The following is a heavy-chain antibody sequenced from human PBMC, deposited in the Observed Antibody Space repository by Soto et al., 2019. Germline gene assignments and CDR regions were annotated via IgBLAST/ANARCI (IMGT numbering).Heavy chain of an antibody. CDR2: INHSGST. D-gene: IGHD3-3*01. CDR3: ARVRLRFLEWLAIDY. V-gene: IGHV4-34*01. Sequence: SETQSLTCAVYGGSFSGYYWSWIRQPPGKGLEWIGEINHSGSTNYNPSLKSRVTISVDTSKNQFSLKLSSVTAADTAVYYCARVRLRFLEWLAIDYWGQGTLVTVSS. CDR1: GGSFSGYY. J-gene: IGHJ4*02.